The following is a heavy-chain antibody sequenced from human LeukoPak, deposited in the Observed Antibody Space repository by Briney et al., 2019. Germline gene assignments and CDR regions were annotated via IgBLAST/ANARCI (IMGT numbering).Heavy chain of an antibody. CDR3: ATDHSMANTAWWFDP. Sequence: AGGSLRLSCAASGFTFSDYYMSWIRQAPGRGLEWVSYISSSGSTIYYADSVKGRFTISRDNSKNTLYLQMNSLRSEDTAFYYCATDHSMANTAWWFDPWGQGTLVTVSS. D-gene: IGHD5-24*01. J-gene: IGHJ5*02. V-gene: IGHV3-11*01. CDR2: ISSSGSTI. CDR1: GFTFSDYY.